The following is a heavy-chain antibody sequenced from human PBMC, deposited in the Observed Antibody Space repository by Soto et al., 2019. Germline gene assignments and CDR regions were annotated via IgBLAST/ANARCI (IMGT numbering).Heavy chain of an antibody. CDR1: GGSVSSGSYY. Sequence: QVQLQESGPGLVKPSETLSLTCTVSGGSVSSGSYYWSWIRQPPGKGLEWIGYIYYSGSTNYNPSRKSRVTISVDTSKNQFSLKLSSVTAADTAVYYCARAERNYGDHEWGQGTLVTVSS. D-gene: IGHD4-17*01. V-gene: IGHV4-61*01. CDR3: ARAERNYGDHE. J-gene: IGHJ4*02. CDR2: IYYSGST.